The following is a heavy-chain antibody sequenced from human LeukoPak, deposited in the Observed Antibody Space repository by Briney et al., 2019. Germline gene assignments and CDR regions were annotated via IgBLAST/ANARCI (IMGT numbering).Heavy chain of an antibody. CDR2: MNPNSGNT. Sequence: WASVKVSCKASGYTFTSYDINWVRQATGQGLEWMGWMNPNSGNTGYAQKFQGRVTITRNTSISTAYMELSSLRSEDTAVYYCARVAYSSSWYSHGFYYYYYMDVWGKGTTVTVSS. CDR3: ARVAYSSSWYSHGFYYYYYMDV. V-gene: IGHV1-8*03. D-gene: IGHD6-13*01. CDR1: GYTFTSYD. J-gene: IGHJ6*03.